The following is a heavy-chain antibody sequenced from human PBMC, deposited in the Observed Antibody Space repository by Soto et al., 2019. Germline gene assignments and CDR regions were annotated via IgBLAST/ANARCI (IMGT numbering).Heavy chain of an antibody. D-gene: IGHD3-16*01. CDR2: IDLTDSYT. Sequence: GESLKISCXGSGYSFPNNWIPWVRQMPGKGLEWMGRIDLTDSYTSYSPSFQGHISFSADRSINTTYLHWSSLRASDTAMYYCASVTFGGVVLAHWGQGTLVTVSS. J-gene: IGHJ4*02. CDR3: ASVTFGGVVLAH. CDR1: GYSFPNNW. V-gene: IGHV5-10-1*01.